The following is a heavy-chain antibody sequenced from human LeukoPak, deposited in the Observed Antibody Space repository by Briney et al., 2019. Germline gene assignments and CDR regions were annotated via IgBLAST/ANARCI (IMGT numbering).Heavy chain of an antibody. CDR3: ARNNWFDA. V-gene: IGHV3-53*01. J-gene: IGHJ5*02. Sequence: PGGSLRLSCAASGFTVSSNYMSWVRQAPGKGLEWVSVIYSGGSTFYADSVKGRFTISRDNSKNTLYLQMNGLRAEGTAVYYCARNNWFDAWGQGTLVTVSS. CDR1: GFTVSSNY. CDR2: IYSGGST.